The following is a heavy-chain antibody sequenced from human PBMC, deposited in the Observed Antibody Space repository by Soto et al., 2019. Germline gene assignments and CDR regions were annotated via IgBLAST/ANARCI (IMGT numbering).Heavy chain of an antibody. CDR2: ISPYNDYT. CDR3: ARGQATMIVVAGDY. D-gene: IGHD3-22*01. V-gene: IGHV1-18*01. Sequence: APVKVSFKAFGYIFIRYCITWVRQGPGQGLEWVGWISPYNDYTEYAQKFHGRVTMTTDTSSRTVTMALRGLRSDDTAVYYCARGQATMIVVAGDYWGQGTLVTVSS. CDR1: GYIFIRYC. J-gene: IGHJ4*02.